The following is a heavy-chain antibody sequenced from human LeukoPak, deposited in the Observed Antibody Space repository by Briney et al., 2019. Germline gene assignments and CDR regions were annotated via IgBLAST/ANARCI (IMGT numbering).Heavy chain of an antibody. CDR3: ARDLRRSGYNWGCDH. D-gene: IGHD5-24*01. J-gene: IGHJ4*02. Sequence: ASVKVSCKASGYMFTHYYMHWVRQAPGQGLEWMGMITSSGGDTSYAQKFEGRVIMTRDTSTRTVYMELSSLTSEDTAVYYCARDLRRSGYNWGCDHWGQGTLVTVSP. V-gene: IGHV1-46*01. CDR2: ITSSGGDT. CDR1: GYMFTHYY.